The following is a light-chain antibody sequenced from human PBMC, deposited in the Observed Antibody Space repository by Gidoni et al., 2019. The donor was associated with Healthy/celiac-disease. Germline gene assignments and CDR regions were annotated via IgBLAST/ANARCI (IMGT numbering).Light chain of an antibody. J-gene: IGKJ4*01. CDR2: GAS. CDR1: QSVRSSY. Sequence: DIVLTQSQGTLSLSPGERATLSCRASQSVRSSYLAWYQQKPGQAPRLLIYGASSRGTGIPDRFSGSGSGTDFTLTISRLEPEDFAVYYCQQYGSSPLTFGGGTKVEIK. V-gene: IGKV3-20*01. CDR3: QQYGSSPLT.